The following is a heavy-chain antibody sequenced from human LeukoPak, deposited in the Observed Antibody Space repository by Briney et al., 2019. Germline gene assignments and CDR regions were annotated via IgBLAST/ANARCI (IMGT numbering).Heavy chain of an antibody. CDR3: ARGISPRVYFDY. J-gene: IGHJ4*02. V-gene: IGHV4-61*01. CDR2: IYYSGST. Sequence: SETLSLTCTVSGGSVSSGSYYWSWIRQPPGKGLEWIGYIYYSGSTNYNPSLKSRVTISVDTSKNQFSLKLSSVTAADTAVYYCARGISPRVYFDYWGQGSLVTVSS. D-gene: IGHD3-3*02. CDR1: GGSVSSGSYY.